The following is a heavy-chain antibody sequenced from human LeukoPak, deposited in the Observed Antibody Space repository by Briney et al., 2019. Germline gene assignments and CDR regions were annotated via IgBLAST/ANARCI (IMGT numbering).Heavy chain of an antibody. D-gene: IGHD6-6*01. V-gene: IGHV4-34*01. Sequence: PSETLSLTCAVYGGSFGGYYWSWIRQPPGKGLEWIGEINHSGTTNYNPSLESRVTISVVTSNSQFSLKLSYVTAADTAVYYCARTPSIAARPFDYWGQGTLVTVSS. CDR3: ARTPSIAARPFDY. CDR2: INHSGTT. CDR1: GGSFGGYY. J-gene: IGHJ4*02.